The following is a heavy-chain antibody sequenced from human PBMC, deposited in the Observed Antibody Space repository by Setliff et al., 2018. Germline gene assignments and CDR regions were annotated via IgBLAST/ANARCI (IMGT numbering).Heavy chain of an antibody. J-gene: IGHJ4*02. CDR2: MSPVYGIA. CDR3: VRGPGPSVLVAIPFDH. Sequence: GASVKVSCKTSGYAFITFGMRWVRQAPGQGLEWMGWMSPVYGIANYARKFQGRVTLTADTSTTTAYLELASLRDDDTAVYYCVRGPGPSVLVAIPFDHWGQGSLVTVSS. CDR1: GYAFITFG. D-gene: IGHD5-12*01. V-gene: IGHV1-18*01.